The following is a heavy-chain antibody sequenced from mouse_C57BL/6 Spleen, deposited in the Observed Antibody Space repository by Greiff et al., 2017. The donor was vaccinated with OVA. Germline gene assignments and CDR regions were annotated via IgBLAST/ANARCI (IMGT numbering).Heavy chain of an antibody. D-gene: IGHD2-3*01. V-gene: IGHV14-3*01. Sequence: VQLKQSVAELVRPGASVKLSCTASGFNIKNTYMHWVKQRPEQGLEWIGRIDPANGNTKYAPKFQGQATITADTSSNTAYLQLSSLTSEDTAIYYCARFYDGYYGGFAYWGQGTLVTVSA. CDR3: ARFYDGYYGGFAY. CDR2: IDPANGNT. J-gene: IGHJ3*01. CDR1: GFNIKNTY.